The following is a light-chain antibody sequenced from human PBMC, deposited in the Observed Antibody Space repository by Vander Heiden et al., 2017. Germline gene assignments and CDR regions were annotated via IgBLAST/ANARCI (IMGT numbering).Light chain of an antibody. CDR1: QGISSY. J-gene: IGKJ5*01. CDR2: GAS. CDR3: QQNHDWPPIT. Sequence: IVMPQPPTSLSVSPGERATLSCRASQGISSYLTWYQQKPGQAPRLLIFGASTRAAGIPARFSGSGSGTEFTLTINNLQSEDSAVYFCQQNHDWPPITFGQGTRLEIK. V-gene: IGKV3D-15*01.